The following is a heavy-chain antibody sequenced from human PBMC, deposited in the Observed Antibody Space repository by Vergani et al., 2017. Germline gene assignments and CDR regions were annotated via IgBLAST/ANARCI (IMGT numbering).Heavy chain of an antibody. CDR2: IYTSGST. J-gene: IGHJ6*03. CDR3: ARAPRGYSGYDFSYYYYMDV. V-gene: IGHV4-4*07. D-gene: IGHD5-12*01. CDR1: GGSISSYY. Sequence: QVQLQESGPGLVKPSETLSLTCTVSGGSISSYYWSWIRQPAGKGLEWIGRIYTSGSTNYNPSLKSRVTMSVDTSKNQFSLKLSSVTAADTAVYYCARAPRGYSGYDFSYYYYMDVWGKGTTVTVSS.